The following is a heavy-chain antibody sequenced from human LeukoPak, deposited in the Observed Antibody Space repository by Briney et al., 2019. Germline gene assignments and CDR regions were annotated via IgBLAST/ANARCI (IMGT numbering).Heavy chain of an antibody. V-gene: IGHV4-39*01. CDR1: GGSISSSSYY. J-gene: IGHJ4*02. CDR3: ARLGPLAWSHYGSGTPL. CDR2: IDYSGST. D-gene: IGHD3-10*01. Sequence: SETLSLTCIVSGGSISSSSYYWGWIRQPPGKGLEWIGSIDYSGSTYYNPSLKSRVTISVDTSKNQISLRLSSVTAADTAVYYCARLGPLAWSHYGSGTPLWGQGTLVTVSS.